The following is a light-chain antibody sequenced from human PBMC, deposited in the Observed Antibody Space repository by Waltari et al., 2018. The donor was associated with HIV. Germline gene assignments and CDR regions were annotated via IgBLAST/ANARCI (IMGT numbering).Light chain of an antibody. CDR1: SRSLNNYNY. CDR3: CSYAGSNIHWV. Sequence: QSALTQPRAVSGSTGQSVTISCTGTSRSLNNYNYVPWYQHHPGEAPKLVIFGVNKRPSGVPDRFSGSNSGNTASLTISGLQAEDEGHYYCCSYAGSNIHWVFGGGTKLTVL. CDR2: GVN. J-gene: IGLJ3*02. V-gene: IGLV2-11*01.